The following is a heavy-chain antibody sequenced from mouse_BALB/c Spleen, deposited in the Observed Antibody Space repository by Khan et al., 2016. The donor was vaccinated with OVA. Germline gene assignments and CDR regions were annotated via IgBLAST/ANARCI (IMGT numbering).Heavy chain of an antibody. Sequence: DVKLQESGPGLVKPSQSLSLTCTVTGYSITSDYAWNWIRQFPGNKLEWMGYISYSGNTKNNPSLKSRISITRDTSKNQFFLQLNSVTIEDAATYYCARVYGGDFDYWGQGTTLTVSS. CDR2: ISYSGNT. D-gene: IGHD1-1*01. J-gene: IGHJ2*01. V-gene: IGHV3-2*02. CDR3: ARVYGGDFDY. CDR1: GYSITSDYA.